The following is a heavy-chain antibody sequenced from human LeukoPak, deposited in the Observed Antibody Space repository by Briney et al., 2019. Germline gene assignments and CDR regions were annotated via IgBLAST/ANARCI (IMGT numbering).Heavy chain of an antibody. CDR3: AKDLIAVAGTLRRGAFDI. V-gene: IGHV3-30*18. CDR1: GFTFSSYW. Sequence: GGSLRLSCAASGFTFSSYWMSWVRQAPGKGLEWVAVISYDGSNKYYADSVKGRFTTSRDNSKNTLYVQMNSLRTEDTAVYYCAKDLIAVAGTLRRGAFDIWGQGTMVTVSS. CDR2: ISYDGSNK. D-gene: IGHD6-19*01. J-gene: IGHJ3*02.